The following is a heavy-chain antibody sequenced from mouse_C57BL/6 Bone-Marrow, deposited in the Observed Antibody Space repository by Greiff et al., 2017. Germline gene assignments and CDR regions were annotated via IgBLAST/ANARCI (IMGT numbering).Heavy chain of an antibody. J-gene: IGHJ1*03. CDR3: ARHGYFDV. Sequence: DVMLVESGGDLVKPGGSLKLSCAASGFTFSSYGMSWVRQTPDKRLEWVATISSGGSYTYYPDSVKGRFTISRDNAKNTLYLQMSSLKSEDTAMYYCARHGYFDVWCTGTTVTVSS. V-gene: IGHV5-6*02. CDR2: ISSGGSYT. CDR1: GFTFSSYG.